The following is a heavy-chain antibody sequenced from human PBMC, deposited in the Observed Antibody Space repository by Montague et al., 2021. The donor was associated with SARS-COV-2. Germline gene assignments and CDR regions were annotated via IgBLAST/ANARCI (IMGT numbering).Heavy chain of an antibody. CDR2: VSASGST. J-gene: IGHJ4*02. CDR1: GDSISYFY. Sequence: SETLSLTCTVSGDSISYFYWSWIRQPAGKGLEWIGRVSASGSTNYNPSLNSRVTMSVDTSKKQFSLRLSPVTAADTAVCYYARDVVAAPGTFDYWGQGTLVTVSS. V-gene: IGHV4-4*07. D-gene: IGHD6-13*01. CDR3: ARDVVAAPGTFDY.